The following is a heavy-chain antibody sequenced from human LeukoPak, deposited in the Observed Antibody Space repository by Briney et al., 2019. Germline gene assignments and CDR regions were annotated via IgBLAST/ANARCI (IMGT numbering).Heavy chain of an antibody. J-gene: IGHJ6*02. D-gene: IGHD2-2*01. CDR3: ARDHCVSSGCYEDYYYGMDV. V-gene: IGHV1-2*02. CDR2: INPNSGGT. Sequence: ASVKVSCKASGYTFTGYYMQWVRQAPGQGLEWMGWINPNSGGTNYAQKFQGRVTMTRDTSISTAHLELSRLRSDDTAVYFCARDHCVSSGCYEDYYYGMDVWGRGTTVTVSS. CDR1: GYTFTGYY.